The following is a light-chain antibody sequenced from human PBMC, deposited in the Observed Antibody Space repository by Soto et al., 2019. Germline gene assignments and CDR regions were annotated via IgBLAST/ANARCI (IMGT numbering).Light chain of an antibody. CDR2: YAS. CDR3: QHYSNWPPT. V-gene: IGKV3-15*01. CDR1: ESVHRN. J-gene: IGKJ3*01. Sequence: EMVMTQSPATLSVSPGERVTLSCRASESVHRNLAWYQQKPGQGPSLLIYYASTRATGVPDRFTVSGSGTEFTLTISSLQAEDFGVYHCQHYSNWPPTFGPGTKVEIK.